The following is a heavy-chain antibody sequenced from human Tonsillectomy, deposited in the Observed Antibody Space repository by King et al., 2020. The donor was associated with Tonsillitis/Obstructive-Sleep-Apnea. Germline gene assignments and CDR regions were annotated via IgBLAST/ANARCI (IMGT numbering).Heavy chain of an antibody. V-gene: IGHV1-2*02. J-gene: IGHJ4*02. CDR3: ARGTDYIPVAGD. CDR1: GYTFTGYY. D-gene: IGHD6-19*01. Sequence: LVQSGAEVKKPGASVKVYWKAYGYTFTGYYMHWVRKAPGQGLEWMGWINNKSGGTNYAQKFQGRVTMTRATSISTAYMEVTRLRSDDTAVYYCARGTDYIPVAGDWGQGTLVTVSS. CDR2: INNKSGGT.